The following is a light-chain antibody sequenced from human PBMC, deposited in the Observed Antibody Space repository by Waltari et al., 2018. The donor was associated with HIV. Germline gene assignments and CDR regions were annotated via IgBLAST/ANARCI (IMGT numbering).Light chain of an antibody. V-gene: IGKV3-15*01. CDR2: GAS. CDR3: QQYNNWPRT. CDR1: QSVSSN. J-gene: IGKJ3*01. Sequence: DIVMTQSPATLSVSSGERATLSCRASQSVSSNLAWDQQRPGQAPRLLIYGASTRATGIPARFTGSGSGTEFTLAISSLQSEDFAVYYCQQYNNWPRTFGPGTKVDIK.